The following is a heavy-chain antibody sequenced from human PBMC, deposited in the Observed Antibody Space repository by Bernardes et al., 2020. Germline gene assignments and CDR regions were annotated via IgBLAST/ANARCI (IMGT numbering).Heavy chain of an antibody. V-gene: IGHV1-2*06. CDR1: GYTFTGYY. J-gene: IGHJ3*02. Sequence: ASVQVSCKASGYTFTGYYMHWVRQAPGQGLEWMGRINPNSGGTNYAQKFQGRVTMTRDTSISTAYMELSRLRSDDTAVYYCARDRKGLDAFDIWGQGTMVTVSS. CDR3: ARDRKGLDAFDI. CDR2: INPNSGGT.